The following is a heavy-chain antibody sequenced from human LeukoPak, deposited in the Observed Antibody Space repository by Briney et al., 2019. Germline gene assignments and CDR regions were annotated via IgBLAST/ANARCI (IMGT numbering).Heavy chain of an antibody. V-gene: IGHV3-7*01. D-gene: IGHD1-20*01. CDR3: ARDEYNWNVDAFDI. CDR2: IKEDGSEK. J-gene: IGHJ3*02. CDR1: GFTFSSNW. Sequence: GGSLRLSCAASGFTFSSNWMSWVRQAPGKGLEWVANIKEDGSEKYYVDSVKGRFTISRDNAKNPLYLQMNSLRAEDTAVYYCARDEYNWNVDAFDIWGQGTVVTVSS.